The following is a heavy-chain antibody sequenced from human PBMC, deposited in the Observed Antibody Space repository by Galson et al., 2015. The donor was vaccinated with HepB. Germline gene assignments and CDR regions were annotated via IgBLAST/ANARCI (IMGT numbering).Heavy chain of an antibody. J-gene: IGHJ6*02. CDR3: AREGWRRLFDYYGLDV. CDR1: GFPFSSYD. V-gene: IGHV3-48*02. Sequence: SLRLSCAASGFPFSSYDMNWVRQAPGKGLEWVSYISTSSNTISYADSVKGRFTISRDNAQTSLYLQMNSLRDEDTAVYYCAREGWRRLFDYYGLDVWGQGTTVTVSS. CDR2: ISTSSNTI.